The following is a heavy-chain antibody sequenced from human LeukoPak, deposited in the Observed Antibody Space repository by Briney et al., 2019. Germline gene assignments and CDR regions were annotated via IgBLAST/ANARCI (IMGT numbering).Heavy chain of an antibody. Sequence: GGSLRLSCAASGFTFSSYSMNWVRQAPGKGLAWVSSISSSSRCIYYADSVKGRFTISRDNAKNSLYLQMSSLRAEDTAVYYCASGIRLCATDYWGQGTLVTVSS. D-gene: IGHD5-18*01. J-gene: IGHJ4*02. CDR2: ISSSSRCI. CDR3: ASGIRLCATDY. V-gene: IGHV3-21*01. CDR1: GFTFSSYS.